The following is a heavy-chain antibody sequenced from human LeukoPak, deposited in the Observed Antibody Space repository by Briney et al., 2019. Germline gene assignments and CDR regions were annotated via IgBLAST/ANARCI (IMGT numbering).Heavy chain of an antibody. Sequence: ASVKVSCKASGYTFTGYYMHWVRQAPGQGLEWMGWINPNSGGTNYAQKLQGRVTMTTDTSTSTAYMELRSLRSDDTAVYYCARDLGVVVPAALGDVFDIWGQGTMVTVSS. V-gene: IGHV1-2*02. D-gene: IGHD2-2*01. CDR1: GYTFTGYY. CDR2: INPNSGGT. J-gene: IGHJ3*02. CDR3: ARDLGVVVPAALGDVFDI.